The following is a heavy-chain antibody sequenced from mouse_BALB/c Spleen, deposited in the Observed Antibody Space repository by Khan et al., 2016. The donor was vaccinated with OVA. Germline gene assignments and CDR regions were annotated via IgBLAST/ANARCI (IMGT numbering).Heavy chain of an antibody. CDR2: IWSDGST. CDR3: ARQPYYHYNIMDV. D-gene: IGHD2-10*01. CDR1: GFSLTNYG. V-gene: IGHV2-6-1*01. J-gene: IGHJ4*01. Sequence: QVQLKQSGPGLVAPSQSLSITCTISGFSLTNYGVHWVRQPPGKGLEWLVVIWSDGSTTYNSALKSRLTITKDNSKSQVFLKMNSLQSEDTAVYVCARQPYYHYNIMDVWGQGTAVTVSS.